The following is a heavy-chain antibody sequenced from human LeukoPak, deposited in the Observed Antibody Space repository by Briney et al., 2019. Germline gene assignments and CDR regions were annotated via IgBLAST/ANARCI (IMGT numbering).Heavy chain of an antibody. D-gene: IGHD3-22*01. V-gene: IGHV3-30*18. J-gene: IGHJ4*02. CDR2: ISYDGSNK. CDR3: AKEGPIKGGYYDSSGYYLDY. Sequence: GGSLRLSCAASGFTFSSYGMHWVRQAPGKGLEWVAVISYDGSNKYYADSVKGRFTISRDNSKNTLYLQMNSLRAEDTAVYYCAKEGPIKGGYYDSSGYYLDYWGQGTLVTVSS. CDR1: GFTFSSYG.